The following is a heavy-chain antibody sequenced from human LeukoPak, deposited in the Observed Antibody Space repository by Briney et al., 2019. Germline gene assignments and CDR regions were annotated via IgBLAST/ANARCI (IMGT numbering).Heavy chain of an antibody. Sequence: PGGSLRLSCAASGFTFSSYGMNWLRQAPGKGLEWVSSISGSGGSTYHADSVKGRFSISRDNSNDTLYLQMNSLRVEDTAVYYCVKLLGLYWGQGTVVTVSS. CDR1: GFTFSSYG. CDR3: VKLLGLY. V-gene: IGHV3-23*01. D-gene: IGHD2-8*02. J-gene: IGHJ4*02. CDR2: ISGSGGST.